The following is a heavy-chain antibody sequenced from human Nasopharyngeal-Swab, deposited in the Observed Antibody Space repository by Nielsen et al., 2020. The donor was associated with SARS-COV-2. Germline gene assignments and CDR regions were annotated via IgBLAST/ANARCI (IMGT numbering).Heavy chain of an antibody. D-gene: IGHD3-22*01. J-gene: IGHJ3*02. Sequence: VRQAPGKGLEWVAVIWYDVSNKYYADSVKGRFTISRDNSKNTLYLQMNSLRAEDTAVYSCARDLSYYDSVGAFDIWGQGTMVTVSS. CDR3: ARDLSYYDSVGAFDI. CDR2: IWYDVSNK. V-gene: IGHV3-33*01.